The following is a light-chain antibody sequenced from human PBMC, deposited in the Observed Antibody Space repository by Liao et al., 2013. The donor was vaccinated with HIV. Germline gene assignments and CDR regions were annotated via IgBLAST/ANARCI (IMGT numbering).Light chain of an antibody. CDR1: DIGTKA. CDR3: QVWDSSNDHPA. Sequence: SYELTQPPSVSVAPGQTARITCGADDIGTKAVHWYQHKRGQAPVLVIQYDTARPSGIPNRFSASESGATATLTIRRVEVGDEADYFCQVWDSSNDHPAFGGGTKVTVL. V-gene: IGLV3-21*01. J-gene: IGLJ1*01. CDR2: YDT.